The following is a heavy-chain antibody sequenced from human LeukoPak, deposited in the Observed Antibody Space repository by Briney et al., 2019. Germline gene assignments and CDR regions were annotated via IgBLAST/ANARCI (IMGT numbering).Heavy chain of an antibody. D-gene: IGHD6-19*01. CDR1: GFTFSSYG. Sequence: GGSLRLSCAASGFTFSSYGMSWVRQAPGKGLEWVSIISGSGGRTYYADSVKGRFTISRDNSRNTLYLQMNSLRVDDTAVYYCAKDARRYSGWYFFDHWGQGTLVTVSP. V-gene: IGHV3-23*01. CDR2: ISGSGGRT. J-gene: IGHJ4*02. CDR3: AKDARRYSGWYFFDH.